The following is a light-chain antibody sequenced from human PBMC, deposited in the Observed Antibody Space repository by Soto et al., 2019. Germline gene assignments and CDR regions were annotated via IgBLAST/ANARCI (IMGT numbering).Light chain of an antibody. V-gene: IGKV1-9*01. CDR2: AAS. CDR3: QQLNSYPWT. J-gene: IGKJ1*01. CDR1: QGISSY. Sequence: DIQMTQSPSTLSGSVGDRVTISCRMSQGISSYLAWYQQKPGKAPELLIYAASALQSGVPSRFSGSGSGTEFTLTISSLQPEDFATYYCQQLNSYPWTFGQGTKVDIK.